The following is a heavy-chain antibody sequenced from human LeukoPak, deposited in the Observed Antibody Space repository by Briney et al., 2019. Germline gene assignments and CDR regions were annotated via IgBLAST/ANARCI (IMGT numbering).Heavy chain of an antibody. V-gene: IGHV4-59*01. CDR3: ATNTGTVFDY. Sequence: PSETLSLTCTVSGDFITASYWSWLRQPPGKGLEWIGYVYYSGSTEYNTSLRSRVTISLEMSKHQFSLNVTSVTAADTAVYYCATNTGTVFDYWGQGALVTVSS. D-gene: IGHD7-27*01. CDR1: GDFITASY. CDR2: VYYSGST. J-gene: IGHJ4*02.